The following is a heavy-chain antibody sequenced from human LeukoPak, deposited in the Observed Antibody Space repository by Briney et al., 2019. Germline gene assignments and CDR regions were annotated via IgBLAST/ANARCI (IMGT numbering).Heavy chain of an antibody. J-gene: IGHJ4*02. Sequence: PGGSLRLSCAASGFTFSSYGMHWVRQAPGKGLEWVAVIWYDGSNKYYADSVKGRFTISRDNSKNTLYLQMNSLRAEDTAVYYCAREEGYDLFDYWGQGTLVTVSS. D-gene: IGHD5-12*01. V-gene: IGHV3-33*01. CDR1: GFTFSSYG. CDR3: AREEGYDLFDY. CDR2: IWYDGSNK.